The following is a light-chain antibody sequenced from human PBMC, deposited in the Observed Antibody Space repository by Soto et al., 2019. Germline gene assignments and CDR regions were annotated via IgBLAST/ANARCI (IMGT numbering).Light chain of an antibody. CDR3: QDFAYPEWT. Sequence: VLTQSPDTLSLSPGERATLSCRASQSSSSQYLAWYQQRPGQPPRLLIYGVFIRANGIPDRFSGSGFGSDFTLTISRLEPEDFAVYYCQDFAYPEWTFGEGKKV. J-gene: IGKJ1*01. CDR2: GVF. V-gene: IGKV3-20*01. CDR1: QSSSSQY.